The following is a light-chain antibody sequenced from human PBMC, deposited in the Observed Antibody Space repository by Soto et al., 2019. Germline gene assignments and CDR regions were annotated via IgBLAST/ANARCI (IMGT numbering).Light chain of an antibody. J-gene: IGKJ1*01. CDR3: QNYVTSLKT. CDR1: QSVTSNY. CDR2: GAS. Sequence: EIVLTQSPGTLSLSPGERATLSCGASQSVTSNYLAWYQQKPGQAPRLLIFGASIRVKGIPDRFIGSGSGTDFTLTISRLEPEDFAVYYCQNYVTSLKTFGQGTKVDTK. V-gene: IGKV3-20*01.